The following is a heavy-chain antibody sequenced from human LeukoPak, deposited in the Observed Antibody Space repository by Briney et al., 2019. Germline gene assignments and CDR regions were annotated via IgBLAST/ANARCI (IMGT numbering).Heavy chain of an antibody. J-gene: IGHJ5*02. Sequence: PGGSLRLSCAASGFTFSSYPMSWVRQAPGKGLEWVSVISGCGGRTYYADSVKGRFTISRDNSKNTLYLQMNSLRAEDTAVYNCAKFMVSYDFWSGYLKPTYNWFDPWGQGILVTVSS. CDR3: AKFMVSYDFWSGYLKPTYNWFDP. CDR1: GFTFSSYP. D-gene: IGHD3-3*01. CDR2: ISGCGGRT. V-gene: IGHV3-23*01.